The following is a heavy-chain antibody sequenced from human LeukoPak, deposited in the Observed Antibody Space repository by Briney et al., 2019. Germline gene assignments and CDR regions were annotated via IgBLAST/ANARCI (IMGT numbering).Heavy chain of an antibody. J-gene: IGHJ4*02. V-gene: IGHV3-48*01. CDR1: GFTFSSYS. CDR2: ISSSSSTI. CDR3: ARSEVTPYGYFDY. Sequence: GGSLRLSCAASGFTFSSYSVNWVRQAPGKGLEWVSYISSSSSTIYYVESVKGRFTISRDNAKNSLYLQMNSLRAEDTAVYYCARSEVTPYGYFDYWAREPWSPSPQ. D-gene: IGHD3-10*01.